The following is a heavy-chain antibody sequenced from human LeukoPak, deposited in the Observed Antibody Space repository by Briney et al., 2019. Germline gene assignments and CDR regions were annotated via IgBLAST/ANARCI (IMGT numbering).Heavy chain of an antibody. D-gene: IGHD5-18*01. CDR2: VYYSGST. CDR1: GGSISSGDYY. CDR3: ARNGAYSFVV. V-gene: IGHV4-30-4*01. J-gene: IGHJ4*02. Sequence: SETLSLTCSVSGGSISSGDYYWSWIRQPPGKGLKWIGYVYYSGSTYYNPSLKSRVTISVDTSKNQFSLKLSSVIAADTAVYFCARNGAYSFVVWGQGTLVTVSS.